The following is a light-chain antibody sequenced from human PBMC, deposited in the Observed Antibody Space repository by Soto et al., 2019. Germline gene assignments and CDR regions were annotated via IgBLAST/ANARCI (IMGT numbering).Light chain of an antibody. CDR1: SSDVGGYNY. V-gene: IGLV2-8*01. CDR3: SSYAGSPWV. J-gene: IGLJ1*01. CDR2: EVN. Sequence: QSALTQPPSASGSPGQSVTISCTGTSSDVGGYNYVSWYQQHPGKAHKLMIYEVNKRPSGVPARFSGSKSGNTASLTVSGLQSEDEADYYCSSYAGSPWVVGTGTKLTVL.